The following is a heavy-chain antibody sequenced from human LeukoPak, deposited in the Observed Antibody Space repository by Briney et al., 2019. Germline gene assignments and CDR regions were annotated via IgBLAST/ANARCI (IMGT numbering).Heavy chain of an antibody. Sequence: GGSLRLSCAAPGFTFSSYAMHWVRQAPGKGLEWVAVISYDGSNKYYADSVKGRFTISRDNSKNTLYLQMNSLRAEDTAVYYCARVPYSSSWQRSGYFDYWGQGTLVTVSS. V-gene: IGHV3-30*01. CDR3: ARVPYSSSWQRSGYFDY. CDR1: GFTFSSYA. J-gene: IGHJ4*02. CDR2: ISYDGSNK. D-gene: IGHD6-13*01.